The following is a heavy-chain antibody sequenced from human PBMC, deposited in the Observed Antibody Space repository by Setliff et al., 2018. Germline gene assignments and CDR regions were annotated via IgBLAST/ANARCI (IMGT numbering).Heavy chain of an antibody. CDR1: GGSVSTYY. CDR2: IFYSGFT. D-gene: IGHD5-18*01. CDR3: ARGSGRGYSYGLFDY. J-gene: IGHJ4*02. V-gene: IGHV4-59*02. Sequence: SETLSLTCTVSGGSVSTYYWSWIRQVPGQGLEWIGYIFYSGFTHYNPSLKSRVTMSVDVSRDQFSLELSSVTAADAAVYFCARGSGRGYSYGLFDYWGQGSLVTSPQ.